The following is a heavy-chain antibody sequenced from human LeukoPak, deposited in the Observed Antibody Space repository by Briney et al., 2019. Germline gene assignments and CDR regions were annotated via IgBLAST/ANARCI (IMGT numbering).Heavy chain of an antibody. Sequence: PSGTLSLTCAVYGETFSDFHWSWIRQSPRKGLEWIGEINHGGSTNYNPSLKSRVTISVDTSKNQFSLRLSSVTAADTAVYYCARVRVDVVRGARYGMDVWGKGTTVTVSS. J-gene: IGHJ6*04. D-gene: IGHD3-10*01. CDR1: GETFSDFH. CDR2: INHGGST. V-gene: IGHV4-34*01. CDR3: ARVRVDVVRGARYGMDV.